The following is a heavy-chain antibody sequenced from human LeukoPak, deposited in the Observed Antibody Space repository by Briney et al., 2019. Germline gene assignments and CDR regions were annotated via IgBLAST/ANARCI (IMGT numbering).Heavy chain of an antibody. CDR1: GYTFTSYD. D-gene: IGHD7-27*01. V-gene: IGHV1-8*01. CDR2: MSPNSGNT. Sequence: ASVKVSCKASGYTFTSYDINWVRQATGQGLEWMGWMSPNSGNTGYAQKFQGRVTMTRNTFINTDYLELSSLRSEDTAVYYCARGPPNWGFDYWGPGTLVTVSS. CDR3: ARGPPNWGFDY. J-gene: IGHJ4*02.